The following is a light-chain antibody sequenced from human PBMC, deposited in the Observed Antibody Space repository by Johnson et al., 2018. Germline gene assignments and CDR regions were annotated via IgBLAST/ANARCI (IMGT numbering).Light chain of an antibody. Sequence: QSVLTQPPSVSAAPGQKVTISCSGSSYNIGNNYVSWYQQLPGTAPKLLIYENNKRPSGIPDRFSGSKSGTSATLGITGLQTGDEADYYCGTWDSSLSAGNVVGTGNKVTVL. V-gene: IGLV1-51*02. CDR1: SYNIGNNY. CDR2: ENN. CDR3: GTWDSSLSAGNV. J-gene: IGLJ1*01.